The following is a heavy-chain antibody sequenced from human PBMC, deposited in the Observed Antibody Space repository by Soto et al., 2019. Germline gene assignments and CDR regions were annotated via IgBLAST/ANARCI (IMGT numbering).Heavy chain of an antibody. CDR2: INPNSGGT. Sequence: ASVKVSCKASGYTFTGYYMHWVRQAPGQGLEWMGWINPNSGGTNYAQKFQGWVTMTRDTSISTAYMELSRLRSDDTAVYYCARGGFNPTDTRPLTYWGRGTLVTVSS. J-gene: IGHJ4*02. V-gene: IGHV1-2*04. CDR3: ARGGFNPTDTRPLTY. D-gene: IGHD5-12*01. CDR1: GYTFTGYY.